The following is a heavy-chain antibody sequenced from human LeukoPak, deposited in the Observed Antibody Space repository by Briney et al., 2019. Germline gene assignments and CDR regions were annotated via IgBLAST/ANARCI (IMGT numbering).Heavy chain of an antibody. CDR2: FSSSGNYI. D-gene: IGHD2-15*01. V-gene: IGHV3-21*01. CDR3: ARVDGSPDY. CDR1: GFIFSSYT. J-gene: IGHJ4*02. Sequence: GGSLRLSCAASGFIFSSYTMNWVRQAPGKGLEWVSSFSSSGNYIYYTDSVRGRFTISGDNAKNSLYLQMNSLRAEDTAVYYCARVDGSPDYWGQGTLVTVSS.